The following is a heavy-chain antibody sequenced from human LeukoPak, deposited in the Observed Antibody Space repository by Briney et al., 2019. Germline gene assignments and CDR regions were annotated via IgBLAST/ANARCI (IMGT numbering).Heavy chain of an antibody. D-gene: IGHD2-2*01. CDR3: ARGVVPAAIDY. CDR2: IYHSGST. V-gene: IGHV4-30-2*01. CDR1: GGSISSGGYS. J-gene: IGHJ4*02. Sequence: SQTLSLTCAVSGGSISSGGYSWSWIRQPPGKGLEWIGYIYHSGSTYCNPSLKSRVTISVDRSKNQFSLKLSSVTAADTAVYYCARGVVPAAIDYWGQGTLVTVSS.